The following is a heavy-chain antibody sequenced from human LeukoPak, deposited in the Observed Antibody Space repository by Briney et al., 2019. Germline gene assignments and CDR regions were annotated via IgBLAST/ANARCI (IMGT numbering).Heavy chain of an antibody. CDR2: IHFDGTTT. CDR3: AKSDQGYTYGHHIDY. J-gene: IGHJ4*02. V-gene: IGHV3-30*02. CDR1: GFTFSSYG. Sequence: GGSLRLSCAASGFTFSSYGMHWVRQAPGRGLEWVSFIHFDGTTTYYADTVKGRFSISRDNSKKTLYLQMNSLRPEDMALYYCAKSDQGYTYGHHIDYWGQGTLVTVSS. D-gene: IGHD5-18*01.